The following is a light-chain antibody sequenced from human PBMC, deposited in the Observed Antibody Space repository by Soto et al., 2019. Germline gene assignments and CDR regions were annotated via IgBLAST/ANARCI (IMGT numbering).Light chain of an antibody. CDR3: QQYNSYPVT. CDR2: KVS. V-gene: IGKV1-5*03. J-gene: IGKJ2*01. Sequence: DIQMTQSPSTLSASVGDRVTITCRASQSISSWLAWYQQKQGKAPKILIYKVSNLESGVPSRFSRRGSGTEFTLTISSLQSDDFATYYCQQYNSYPVTFGQGTKLEIK. CDR1: QSISSW.